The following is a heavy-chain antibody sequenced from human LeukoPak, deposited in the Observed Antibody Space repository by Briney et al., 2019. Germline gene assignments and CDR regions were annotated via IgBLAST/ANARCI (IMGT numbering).Heavy chain of an antibody. D-gene: IGHD6-13*01. CDR1: GFSFDDYA. CDR3: AKDKYSTSWYYFDY. Sequence: GGSLRLSCAASGFSFDDYAMHWVRQAPGKGLEWVSGISWNSGNIGYADSVKGRFTISRDNAKNSLYLQMNSLRDEDTALYYCAKDKYSTSWYYFDYWGQGTLVTVSS. V-gene: IGHV3-9*01. J-gene: IGHJ4*02. CDR2: ISWNSGNI.